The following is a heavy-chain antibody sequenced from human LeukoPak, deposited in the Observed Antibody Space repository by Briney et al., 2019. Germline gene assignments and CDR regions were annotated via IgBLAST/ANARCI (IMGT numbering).Heavy chain of an antibody. CDR1: GFTFSSYG. CDR2: IWYDGSNK. CDR3: AKSPLTIFGVVIIPTPPHY. D-gene: IGHD3-3*01. Sequence: GGSLRLSCAASGFTFSSYGMHWVRQAPGKGLEWVAVIWYDGSNKYYADSVKGRFTISRDNSKNTLYLQMNSLRAEDTAVYYCAKSPLTIFGVVIIPTPPHYWGQGTLVTVSS. J-gene: IGHJ4*02. V-gene: IGHV3-33*06.